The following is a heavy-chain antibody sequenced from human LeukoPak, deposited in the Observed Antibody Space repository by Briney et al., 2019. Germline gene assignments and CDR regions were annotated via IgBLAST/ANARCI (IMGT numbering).Heavy chain of an antibody. J-gene: IGHJ5*02. D-gene: IGHD6-6*01. Sequence: PSETLSLTCAVSGYSISSGYYWGWIRQPPGKGLEWIGSIYHSGSTNYNPSLKSRVTISVDTSKNQFSLKLSSVTAADTAVYYCARGRRIEYSSILSGWFDPWGQGTLVTVSS. CDR3: ARGRRIEYSSILSGWFDP. V-gene: IGHV4-38-2*01. CDR2: IYHSGST. CDR1: GYSISSGYY.